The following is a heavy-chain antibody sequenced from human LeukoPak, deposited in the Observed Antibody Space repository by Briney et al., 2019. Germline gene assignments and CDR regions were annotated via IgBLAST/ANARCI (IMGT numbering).Heavy chain of an antibody. CDR1: DGSITNYD. D-gene: IGHD5-24*01. V-gene: IGHV4-59*01. CDR2: IYYSGST. J-gene: IGHJ4*02. Sequence: SETLSLTCTVSDGSITNYDWSWVRQPPGKGLEWIGYIYYSGSTNYNPSLKSRVTISVDTSKNQFSLKLSSVTAADTAVYYCARVLPPRDGYNWGSYRALAYFDYWGQGTLVTVSS. CDR3: ARVLPPRDGYNWGSYRALAYFDY.